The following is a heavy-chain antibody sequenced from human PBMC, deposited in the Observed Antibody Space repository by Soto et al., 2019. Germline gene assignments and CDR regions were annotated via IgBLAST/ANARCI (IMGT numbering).Heavy chain of an antibody. D-gene: IGHD3-3*01. J-gene: IGHJ3*02. V-gene: IGHV3-15*01. Sequence: GGSLRLSCAASGFTFSNAWMSWVRQAPGKGLEWVGRIKSKTDGGTTDYAAPVKGRFTISRDDSKNTLYLQMNSLKTEDTAVYYCTTGFRASLSLEWLSSAFDIWGQGTMVTVSS. CDR2: IKSKTDGGTT. CDR1: GFTFSNAW. CDR3: TTGFRASLSLEWLSSAFDI.